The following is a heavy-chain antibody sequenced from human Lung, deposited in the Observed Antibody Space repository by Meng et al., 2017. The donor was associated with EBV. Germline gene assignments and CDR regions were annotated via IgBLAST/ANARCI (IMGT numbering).Heavy chain of an antibody. CDR2: RGAHDGDT. CDR1: TSTFTVYG. V-gene: IGHV1-18*01. Sequence: QGQLVLSGAGMKRPGASVMVSGTCSTSTFTVYGVSCYRQAPGQGLEWMAWRGAHDGDTSHAPRFQGRVTVTADRPTATAYMELRNLRSDDTGVYYCAKGTPGRRYAENWGQGTLVTVSS. J-gene: IGHJ4*02. CDR3: AKGTPGRRYAEN. D-gene: IGHD3-10*01.